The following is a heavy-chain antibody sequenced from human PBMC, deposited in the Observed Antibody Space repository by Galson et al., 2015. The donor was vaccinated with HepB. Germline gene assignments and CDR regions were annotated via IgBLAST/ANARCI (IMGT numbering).Heavy chain of an antibody. CDR3: ARGALGIRG. CDR2: IYSGGST. D-gene: IGHD3-10*01. CDR1: GFTVSSTY. Sequence: SLRLSCAASGFTVSSTYMSWVRQAPGKGLEWVSIIYSGGSTYYADSVKGRFIISRDNSKNTLYLQMNSLRAEDTAVYYCARGALGIRGWGQGTLVTVSS. J-gene: IGHJ4*02. V-gene: IGHV3-53*01.